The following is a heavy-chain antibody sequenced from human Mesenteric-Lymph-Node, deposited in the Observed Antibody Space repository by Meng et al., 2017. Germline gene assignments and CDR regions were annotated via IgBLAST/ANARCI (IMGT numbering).Heavy chain of an antibody. J-gene: IGHJ4*02. D-gene: IGHD3-10*01. CDR3: ARGYLWFGN. CDR2: INHGRST. V-gene: IGHV4-34*01. CDR1: GGSFSGYY. Sequence: VHLQQPLPGLWQLSGTQSPPCAFYGGSFSGYYWRWIRQPPGKVLEWIAEINHGRSTNYNPSLKSRVTISVDTSKNQFSLKLSSVTAADTAVYYCARGYLWFGNWGQGTLVTVSS.